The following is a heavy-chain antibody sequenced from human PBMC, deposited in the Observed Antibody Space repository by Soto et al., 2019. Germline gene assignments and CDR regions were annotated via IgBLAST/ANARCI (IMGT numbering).Heavy chain of an antibody. CDR1: GFTFSSYG. D-gene: IGHD2-8*01. J-gene: IGHJ6*02. CDR2: ISYDGSNK. CDR3: AKDRRYCTNGVCSYGMDV. Sequence: GGSLRLSCAASGFTFSSYGMHWVRQAPGKGLEWVAVISYDGSNKYYADYVKGRFTICRDNSKNTLYLQMNSLRAEDTAVYYCAKDRRYCTNGVCSYGMDVWGQGTTVTVSS. V-gene: IGHV3-30*18.